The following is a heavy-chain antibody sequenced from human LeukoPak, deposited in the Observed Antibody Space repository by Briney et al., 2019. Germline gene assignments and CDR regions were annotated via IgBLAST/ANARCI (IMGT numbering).Heavy chain of an antibody. CDR2: IRYDGSNK. Sequence: PGGSLRLSCAASGFTFSSYGMHWVRQAPGKGLEWVAFIRYDGSNKYYADSVKGRFTISRDNSKNTLYLQMNSLRAEDTAVYYCAKDGILTGYYIPYYYYYYMDVWGKGTTVTISS. CDR1: GFTFSSYG. J-gene: IGHJ6*03. CDR3: AKDGILTGYYIPYYYYYYMDV. V-gene: IGHV3-30*02. D-gene: IGHD3-9*01.